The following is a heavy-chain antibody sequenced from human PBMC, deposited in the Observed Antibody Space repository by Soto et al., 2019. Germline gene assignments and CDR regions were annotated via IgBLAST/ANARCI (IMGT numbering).Heavy chain of an antibody. Sequence: SVTLSLTCAVYGGSFTGYYWSWIRQPPGKGLEWVGEVDYSGSTNYNPSLKSRVTISADTPKNQFSRKLSALSAADTAVSYCASAYGSWPYFYSYGMNVWGQGTTVTVSS. CDR2: VDYSGST. CDR3: ASAYGSWPYFYSYGMNV. V-gene: IGHV4-34*01. CDR1: GGSFTGYY. D-gene: IGHD6-13*01. J-gene: IGHJ6*02.